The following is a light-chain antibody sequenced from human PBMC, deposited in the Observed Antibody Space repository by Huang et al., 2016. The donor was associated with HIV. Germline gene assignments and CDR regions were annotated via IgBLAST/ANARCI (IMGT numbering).Light chain of an antibody. CDR3: QQRSNWPPWT. J-gene: IGKJ1*01. CDR2: DTS. Sequence: DIVLTQSPATLYLSPGERATLSCRASQSVSSDLAWYQQKPGQAPRLLIYDTSSRATGLPARFGGSGSGTDFTLTISSLEPEDFAVYYCQQRSNWPPWTFGQGTKVEIK. CDR1: QSVSSD. V-gene: IGKV3-11*01.